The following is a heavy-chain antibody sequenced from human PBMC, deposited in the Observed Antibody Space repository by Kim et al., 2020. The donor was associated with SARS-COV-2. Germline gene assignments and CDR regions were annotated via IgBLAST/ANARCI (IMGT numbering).Heavy chain of an antibody. CDR3: ARGDYYYGMDV. V-gene: IGHV1-2*02. J-gene: IGHJ6*02. CDR2: T. Sequence: TNYAQKFQGRVTMTRDTSISTAYMELSRLRSDDTAVYYCARGDYYYGMDVWGQGTTVTVSS.